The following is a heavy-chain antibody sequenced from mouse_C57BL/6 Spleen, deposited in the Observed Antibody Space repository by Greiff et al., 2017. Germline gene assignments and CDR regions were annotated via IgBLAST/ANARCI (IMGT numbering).Heavy chain of an antibody. D-gene: IGHD3-2*02. V-gene: IGHV1-61*01. CDR2: IYPSDSET. CDR3: ARGGQLSLDH. CDR1: GYTFTSYW. Sequence: VQLQQPGAELVRPGSSVKLSCKASGYTFTSYWMDWVKQRPGQGLEWIGNIYPSDSETHYNQKFKDKATLTVDKSSSTAYMQLSSLTSEDSAVYYWARGGQLSLDHWGQGTTLTVSS. J-gene: IGHJ2*01.